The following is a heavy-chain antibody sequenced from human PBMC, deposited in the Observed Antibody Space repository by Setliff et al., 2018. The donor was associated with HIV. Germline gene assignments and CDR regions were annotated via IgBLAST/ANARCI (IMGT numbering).Heavy chain of an antibody. CDR3: ARSKRSQSYFDY. J-gene: IGHJ4*02. V-gene: IGHV3-66*02. Sequence: GGSLRLSCAASGFTFSRYWTSWVRQAPGKGLEWVSIIYTGGSTYYADSVKGRFTISRDNSKNTLYLQMNSLRAEDTAVYCCARSKRSQSYFDYWGQGTLVTVSS. CDR1: GFTFSRYW. CDR2: IYTGGST.